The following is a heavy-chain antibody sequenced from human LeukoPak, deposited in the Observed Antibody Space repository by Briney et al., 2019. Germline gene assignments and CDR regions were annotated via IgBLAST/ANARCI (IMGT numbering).Heavy chain of an antibody. V-gene: IGHV4-39*01. Sequence: KPSETLSLTCIVSGGSLNSPNYYWGWIRQPPGKGLEWIGTIYYTGTTYYNPSLKSRLTISVDTSKNQFSLKLTSVTAADTAVYYCARHDDYGSLNWFDPWGQGTLITVSS. D-gene: IGHD3-10*01. CDR2: IYYTGTT. CDR1: GGSLNSPNYY. J-gene: IGHJ5*02. CDR3: ARHDDYGSLNWFDP.